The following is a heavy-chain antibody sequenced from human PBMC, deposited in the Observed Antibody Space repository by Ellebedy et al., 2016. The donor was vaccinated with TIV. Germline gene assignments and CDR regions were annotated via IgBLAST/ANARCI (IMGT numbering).Heavy chain of an antibody. CDR3: ARDSATITTKEFDS. J-gene: IGHJ4*02. CDR2: IIPFFREL. Sequence: SVKVSXXTSGGTFGSYGFSWVRQAPGQGLEWMGQIIPFFRELNYAQKFQGRLTLTVDDLANTAYMELKDLKSEDTATYYCARDSATITTKEFDSWGQGTRVTVSS. D-gene: IGHD1-1*01. V-gene: IGHV1-69*13. CDR1: GGTFGSYG.